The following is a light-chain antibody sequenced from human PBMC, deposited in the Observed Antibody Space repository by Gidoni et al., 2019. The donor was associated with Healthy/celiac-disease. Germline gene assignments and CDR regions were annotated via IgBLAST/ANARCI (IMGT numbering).Light chain of an antibody. CDR3: QQYNNWPPYT. V-gene: IGKV3-15*01. CDR2: GAS. J-gene: IGKJ2*01. CDR1: QSVSSN. Sequence: EIVMTQSPATLSVSPGERATLTCRASQSVSSNFAWYQQKPGQAPRLLIYGASTRATGIPARCSGSGSGTEFTLTISSLQSEDFAVYYCQQYNNWPPYTFXXXTKLEIK.